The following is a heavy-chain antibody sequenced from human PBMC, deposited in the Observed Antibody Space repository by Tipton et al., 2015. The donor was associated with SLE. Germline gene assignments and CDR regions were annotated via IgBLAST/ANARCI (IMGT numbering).Heavy chain of an antibody. CDR3: ARAQGGGSTYMDV. V-gene: IGHV4-38-2*01. CDR2: IYYSGST. CDR1: DYSISSGYY. J-gene: IGHJ6*03. Sequence: TLSLTCAVSDYSISSGYYWGWIRQPPGKGLEWIGSIYYSGSTYYNPSLKSRVTISVDTSKNQFSLKLSSVTAADTAVYYCARAQGGGSTYMDVWGKGTTVTVSS. D-gene: IGHD3-16*01.